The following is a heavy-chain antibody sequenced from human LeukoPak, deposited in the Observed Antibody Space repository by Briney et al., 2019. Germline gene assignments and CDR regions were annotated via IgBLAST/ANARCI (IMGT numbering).Heavy chain of an antibody. J-gene: IGHJ3*02. CDR1: GGSLNSYY. CDR3: ARDCYVLLWFGESSAAFDI. Sequence: SETLSLTCTVSGGSLNSYYWSWIRQPPGKGLECIGYIFYSGSTNYNPSLKSRVTISVDTSKNQFSLKLSSVTAADTAVYYCARDCYVLLWFGESSAAFDIWGQGTMVTVSS. D-gene: IGHD3-10*01. V-gene: IGHV4-59*12. CDR2: IFYSGST.